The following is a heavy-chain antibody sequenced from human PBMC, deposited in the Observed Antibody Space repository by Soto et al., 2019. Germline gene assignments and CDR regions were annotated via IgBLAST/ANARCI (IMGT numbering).Heavy chain of an antibody. CDR1: GFTVSSNY. J-gene: IGHJ6*02. D-gene: IGHD3-3*01. Sequence: GSLRLSCAASGFTVSSNYMSWVRQAPGKGLEWVSVIYSGGSTYYADSVKGRFTISRDNSKNTLYLQMNSLRAEDTAVYYCARKSGSGYYPYYYYYGMDVWGQGTTVTVSS. V-gene: IGHV3-53*01. CDR2: IYSGGST. CDR3: ARKSGSGYYPYYYYYGMDV.